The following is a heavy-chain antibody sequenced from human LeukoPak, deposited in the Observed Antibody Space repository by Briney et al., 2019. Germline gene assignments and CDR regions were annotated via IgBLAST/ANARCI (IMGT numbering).Heavy chain of an antibody. V-gene: IGHV1-2*02. CDR1: GYTFTGYY. D-gene: IGHD3-22*01. Sequence: ASVKVSCKASGYTFTGYYMHWVRQAPGQGLEWMGWINPNSGGTNYAQKFQGRVTMTRDTSISTAYMELSRLRSDDTAVYYCARDKTASYYYDSSGYYVYFDYWGQEPWSPSPQ. CDR3: ARDKTASYYYDSSGYYVYFDY. J-gene: IGHJ4*01. CDR2: INPNSGGT.